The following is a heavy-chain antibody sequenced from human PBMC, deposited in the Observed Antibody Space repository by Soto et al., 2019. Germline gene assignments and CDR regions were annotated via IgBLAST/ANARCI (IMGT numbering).Heavy chain of an antibody. CDR1: GFSLRPRGVG. V-gene: IGHV2-5*02. CDR2: IFWDDEK. J-gene: IGHJ4*02. CDR3: AHRRGIGPGANFDY. D-gene: IGHD7-27*01. Sequence: QITLKESGPPLGKPTQTLTLTCTFSGFSLRPRGVGVGWIRQPPGKALEWLALIFWDDEKRYSPSLKTRLTITKDTSKNQVVLTVTNMDPVDTATYFCAHRRGIGPGANFDYWGQGTLVTVSS.